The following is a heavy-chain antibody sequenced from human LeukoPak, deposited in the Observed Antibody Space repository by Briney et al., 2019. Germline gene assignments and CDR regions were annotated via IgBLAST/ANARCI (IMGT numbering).Heavy chain of an antibody. CDR2: ISYDGSNK. J-gene: IGHJ3*02. D-gene: IGHD5-18*01. CDR3: ARAEWIQLWWYRMSAFDI. V-gene: IGHV3-30*04. Sequence: PGGSLRLSCAASGFTFSSYAMHWVRQAPGKGLEWVAVISYDGSNKYYADSVKGRFTISRDNSKNTLYLQMNSLRAEDTAVYYCARAEWIQLWWYRMSAFDIWGQGTMVTVSS. CDR1: GFTFSSYA.